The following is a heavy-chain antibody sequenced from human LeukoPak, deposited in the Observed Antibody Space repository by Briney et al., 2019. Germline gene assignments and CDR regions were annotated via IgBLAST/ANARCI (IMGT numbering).Heavy chain of an antibody. V-gene: IGHV4-4*09. CDR3: ARTVVTPGFDY. J-gene: IGHJ4*02. D-gene: IGHD4-23*01. Sequence: SETLSLTCTVSGGSVSSYYWTWIRQPPGKGLEWIGYIYSSGSTKYNPSLKSRVAISVDRSQNQVSLRLSSVTAADTAVYYCARTVVTPGFDYWGQGTLVTVSS. CDR1: GGSVSSYY. CDR2: IYSSGST.